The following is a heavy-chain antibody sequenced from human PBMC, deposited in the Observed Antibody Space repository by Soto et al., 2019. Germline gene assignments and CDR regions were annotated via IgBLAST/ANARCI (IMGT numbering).Heavy chain of an antibody. Sequence: EVQLVESGGGLVQPGGSLRLSCAASGFTLSDYWMSWVRQAPGKGLEWVANIKQDGSEIYYVVSVKGRFTISRDNAKNSLFLQMNSLRAEDTAVYYCLITTSAFDIWVQGTLVTVSS. CDR1: GFTLSDYW. D-gene: IGHD4-4*01. J-gene: IGHJ3*02. V-gene: IGHV3-7*01. CDR2: IKQDGSEI. CDR3: LITTSAFDI.